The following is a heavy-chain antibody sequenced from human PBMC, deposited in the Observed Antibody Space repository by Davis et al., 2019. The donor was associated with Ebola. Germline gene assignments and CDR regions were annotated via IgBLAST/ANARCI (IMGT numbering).Heavy chain of an antibody. Sequence: GGSLTLSCDASASSFAAHAMHWVRQAPGKGLEWVSSIWYEGTDGYYADSVRGRFIISRDDSKNTAYLEMNSLKIEDTAVYYCARPIGGRDYGNFYGMDVWGQGTTVTVSS. CDR3: ARPIGGRDYGNFYGMDV. J-gene: IGHJ6*02. CDR2: IWYEGTDG. D-gene: IGHD4-17*01. CDR1: ASSFAAHA. V-gene: IGHV3-33*01.